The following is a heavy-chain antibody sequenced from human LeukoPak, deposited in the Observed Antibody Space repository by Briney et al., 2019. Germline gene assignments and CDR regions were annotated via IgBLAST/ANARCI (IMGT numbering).Heavy chain of an antibody. CDR3: ARVPPSTYYYGSGSYPFDY. V-gene: IGHV1-2*02. CDR2: INPNSGGT. J-gene: IGHJ4*02. CDR1: GYTFTGYY. D-gene: IGHD3-10*01. Sequence: ASVKVSCKASGYTFTGYYMHWVRQAPGQGLEWMGWINPNSGGTNYARKFQGGVTMTRDTSISTAYMELSRLRSDDTAVYYCARVPPSTYYYGSGSYPFDYWGQGTLVTVSS.